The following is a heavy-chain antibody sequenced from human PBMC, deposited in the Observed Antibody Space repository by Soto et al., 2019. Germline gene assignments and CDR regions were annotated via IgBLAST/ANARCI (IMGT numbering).Heavy chain of an antibody. J-gene: IGHJ4*02. CDR3: GTTFEY. CDR2: INNDGSRT. V-gene: IGHV3-74*01. Sequence: GGSLRLSCAASGFTFSNYCMHWVRQVPGEGLVWVSSINNDGSRTWYADSVRGRIDMSRDNARNLVYLEMNSLRAEDTAVYYCGTTFEYWGQGALVTVSS. D-gene: IGHD1-1*01. CDR1: GFTFSNYC.